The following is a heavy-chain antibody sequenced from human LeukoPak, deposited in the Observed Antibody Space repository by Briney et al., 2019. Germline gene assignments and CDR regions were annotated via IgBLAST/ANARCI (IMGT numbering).Heavy chain of an antibody. Sequence: PGGSLRLSCAASGFTFSNYWMHWVRQAPGKGLVWVSRINNDGSAATYADSVQGRFTISRDKGKNTLYLQMNTLRTEDTAVYYCARGQFGPDYWGQGTLVTVSS. CDR1: GFTFSNYW. CDR3: ARGQFGPDY. V-gene: IGHV3-74*01. J-gene: IGHJ4*02. D-gene: IGHD3-16*01. CDR2: INNDGSAA.